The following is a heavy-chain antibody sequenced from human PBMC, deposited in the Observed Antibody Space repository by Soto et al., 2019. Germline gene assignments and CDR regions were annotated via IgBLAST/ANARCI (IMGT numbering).Heavy chain of an antibody. CDR3: AKNKYYYDSSGYWPN. J-gene: IGHJ4*02. CDR1: GCAFSSYA. CDR2: ISGSGGST. Sequence: AGWSLRLSCAASGCAFSSYAMSWVRQAPGKGLEWVSAISGSGGSTYYADSVKGRFTISRDNSKNTLYLQMNSLRAEDTAVYYCAKNKYYYDSSGYWPNWGQGTLVTVSS. D-gene: IGHD3-22*01. V-gene: IGHV3-23*01.